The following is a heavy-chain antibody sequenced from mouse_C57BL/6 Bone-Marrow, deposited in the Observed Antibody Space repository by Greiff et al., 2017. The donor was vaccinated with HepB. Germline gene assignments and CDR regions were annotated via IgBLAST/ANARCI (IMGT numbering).Heavy chain of an antibody. CDR2: ISSGSSTI. J-gene: IGHJ3*01. V-gene: IGHV5-17*01. Sequence: EVHLVESGGGLVKPGGSLKLSCAASGFTFSDYGMHWVRQAPEKGLEWVAYISSGSSTIYYADTVKGRFTISRDNAKNTLFLQMTSLRSEDTAMYYCARPDNWERFAYWGQGTLVTVSA. CDR1: GFTFSDYG. D-gene: IGHD4-1*01. CDR3: ARPDNWERFAY.